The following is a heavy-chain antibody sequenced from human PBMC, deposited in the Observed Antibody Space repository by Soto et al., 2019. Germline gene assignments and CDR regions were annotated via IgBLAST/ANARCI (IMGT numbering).Heavy chain of an antibody. CDR3: TRVSATGWHVNGRDYFDH. J-gene: IGHJ4*02. D-gene: IGHD6-19*01. CDR1: GFIFSNYY. CDR2: ISSRDLSI. V-gene: IGHV3-11*01. Sequence: QVRLVESGGDLVKPGGSLRISCTASGFIFSNYYMSWIRQAPGKGLEWVSSISSRDLSIYSADSVKGRFTIFRDNAKNSLFLHMSDLRTADTAVYYCTRVSATGWHVNGRDYFDHWGLGTLVTVSS.